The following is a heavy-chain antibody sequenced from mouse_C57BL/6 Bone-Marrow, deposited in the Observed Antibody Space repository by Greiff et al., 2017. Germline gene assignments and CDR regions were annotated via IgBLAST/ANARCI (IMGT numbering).Heavy chain of an antibody. CDR3: ARSDYYGSSYVNY. J-gene: IGHJ2*01. Sequence: QVQLKQSGPELVKPGASVKISCKASGYAFSSSWMNWVKQRPGKGLEWIGRIYPGDGDTNYNGKFKGKATLTADKSSSTAYMQLSSLTSEDSAVYFCARSDYYGSSYVNYWGQGTTLTVSS. CDR2: IYPGDGDT. D-gene: IGHD1-1*01. CDR1: GYAFSSSW. V-gene: IGHV1-82*01.